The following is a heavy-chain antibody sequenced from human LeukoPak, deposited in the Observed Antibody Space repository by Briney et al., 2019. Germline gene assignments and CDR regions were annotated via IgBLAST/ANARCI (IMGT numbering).Heavy chain of an antibody. D-gene: IGHD3-22*01. Sequence: PGGSLRLSCAASGFTFSSYSMNWVRQAPGKGLEWVSSISSSSSYIYYADSVKGRFTISRDNAKNSLYLQMNSLRAEDTAVYYCARGGYYDSSGYYRYYFDYWGQGTLVTVSS. J-gene: IGHJ4*02. CDR3: ARGGYYDSSGYYRYYFDY. CDR2: ISSSSSYI. CDR1: GFTFSSYS. V-gene: IGHV3-21*01.